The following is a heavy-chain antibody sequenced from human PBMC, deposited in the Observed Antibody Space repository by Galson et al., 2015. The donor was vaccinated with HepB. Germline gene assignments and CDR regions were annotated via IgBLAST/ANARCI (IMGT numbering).Heavy chain of an antibody. J-gene: IGHJ5*02. CDR1: GFPFNNAW. CDR3: TTDVYYSTYWSLLDP. Sequence: SLRLSCAASGFPFNNAWMTWVRQAPGMGQEWVGRIKSKTDGETIDYAAPVKGRFTISRDDSKNRLYLQMNSLKPEDTAVYYCTTDVYYSTYWSLLDPWGQGTLVTVSS. CDR2: IKSKTDGETI. D-gene: IGHD2-8*02. V-gene: IGHV3-15*01.